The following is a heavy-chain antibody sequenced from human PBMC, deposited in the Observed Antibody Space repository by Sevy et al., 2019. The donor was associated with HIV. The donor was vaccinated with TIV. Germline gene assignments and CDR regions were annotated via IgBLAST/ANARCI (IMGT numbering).Heavy chain of an antibody. V-gene: IGHV4-34*01. CDR2: INHSGST. J-gene: IGHJ6*03. CDR3: AREEVVPAATIYYYYYMDV. Sequence: SETLSLTCAVYGGSFSGYYWSWIRQPPGKGLEWTGEINHSGSTNYNPSLKSRVTISVDTSKNQFSLKLSSVTAADTAVYYCAREEVVPAATIYYYYYMDVWGKGTTVTVSS. CDR1: GGSFSGYY. D-gene: IGHD2-2*01.